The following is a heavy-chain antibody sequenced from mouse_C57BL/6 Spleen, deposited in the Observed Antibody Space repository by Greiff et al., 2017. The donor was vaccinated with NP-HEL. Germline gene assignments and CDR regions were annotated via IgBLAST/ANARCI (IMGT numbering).Heavy chain of an antibody. J-gene: IGHJ2*01. CDR2: IYPVNGDT. Sequence: QVQLQPSGAELVRPGASVKMSCKASGYTFTSYNMHWVKQTPRQGLEWIGAIYPVNGDTSYNQTFKGKATLTVDKSSSTASMQLSSLTSEDSAVYFCARDRRSPYYFDYWGQGTTLTVSS. D-gene: IGHD2-14*01. V-gene: IGHV1-12*01. CDR3: ARDRRSPYYFDY. CDR1: GYTFTSYN.